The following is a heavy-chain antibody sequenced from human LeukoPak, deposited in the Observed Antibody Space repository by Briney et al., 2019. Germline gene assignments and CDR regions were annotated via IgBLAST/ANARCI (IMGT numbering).Heavy chain of an antibody. CDR3: ARDSRYSDTSGYYYSHYYMDV. V-gene: IGHV4-59*01. CDR2: IYSSGST. Sequence: SETLSLTCAVYGESFSGYYWSWIRQPPGKGLEYIGYIYSSGSTNYNPSLKSRVTMSVDTSKNQFSLKLSSVTAADTAVYYCARDSRYSDTSGYYYSHYYMDVWGKGTTVTVSS. D-gene: IGHD3-22*01. J-gene: IGHJ6*03. CDR1: GESFSGYY.